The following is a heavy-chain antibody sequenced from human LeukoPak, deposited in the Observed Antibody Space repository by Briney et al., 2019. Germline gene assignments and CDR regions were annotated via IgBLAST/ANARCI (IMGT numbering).Heavy chain of an antibody. CDR3: AKTLSGSYPGY. Sequence: GGSLRLSCAASGFTFSTFGMSWVRQAPGKGLEWVSAISGSGGSTYYADSVKGRFTISRDNSKNTLYLQMNSLRAEDTAIYYCAKTLSGSYPGYWGQGTLVTVSS. CDR1: GFTFSTFG. J-gene: IGHJ4*02. CDR2: ISGSGGST. D-gene: IGHD1-26*01. V-gene: IGHV3-23*01.